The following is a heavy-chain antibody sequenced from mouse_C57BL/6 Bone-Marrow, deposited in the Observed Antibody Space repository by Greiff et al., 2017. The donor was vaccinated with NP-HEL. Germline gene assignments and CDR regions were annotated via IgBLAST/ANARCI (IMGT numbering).Heavy chain of an antibody. J-gene: IGHJ3*01. CDR3: DSPDDYEVAWCAF. Sequence: EVKVVESGGDLVKPGGSLKLSCAASGFTFSSYGMSWVRQTPDKRLEWVATISTGGSYTYYPDSVKGRFTISRDNATNTIYLQLSSLQSEDTAMFYGDSPDDYEVAWCAFGGWGKLTTVS. CDR2: ISTGGSYT. D-gene: IGHD2-4*01. V-gene: IGHV5-6*01. CDR1: GFTFSSYG.